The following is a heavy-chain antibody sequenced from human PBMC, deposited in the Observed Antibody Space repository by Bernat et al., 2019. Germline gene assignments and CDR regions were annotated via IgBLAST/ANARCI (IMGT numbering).Heavy chain of an antibody. CDR2: ISAYNGNT. CDR3: ARDTPQGGPKQGYYYGSGSYPTPVDY. J-gene: IGHJ4*02. CDR1: GYTFTSYG. D-gene: IGHD3-10*01. V-gene: IGHV1-18*01. Sequence: QVQLVQSGAEVKKPGASVKVSCKASGYTFTSYGISWVRQAPGQGLEWMGWISAYNGNTNYAQKLQGRVTMTTDTSTSTAYMELRSLRSDDTAVYYCARDTPQGGPKQGYYYGSGSYPTPVDYWGQGTLVTVSS.